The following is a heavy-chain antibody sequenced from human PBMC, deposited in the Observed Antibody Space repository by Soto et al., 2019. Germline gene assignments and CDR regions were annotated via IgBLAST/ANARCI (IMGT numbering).Heavy chain of an antibody. CDR1: GITLRNYW. Sequence: GGSLRLSCAGSGITLRNYWMHWVRQAPGKGLEWVAVISYDGSNKYYADSVKGRFTVSRDNSKNTLYLQMNSLRAEDTAVYYCARHGYSYGGGYFDYWGQGTLVTVSS. J-gene: IGHJ4*02. V-gene: IGHV3-30*03. CDR2: ISYDGSNK. D-gene: IGHD5-18*01. CDR3: ARHGYSYGGGYFDY.